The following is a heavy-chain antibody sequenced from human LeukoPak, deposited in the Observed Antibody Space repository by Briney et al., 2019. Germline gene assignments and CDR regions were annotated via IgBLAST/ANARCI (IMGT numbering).Heavy chain of an antibody. D-gene: IGHD6-6*01. Sequence: GGSLRLSCAASGFTFSSYAMSWVRQAPGKGLEWVSAISGSGGSTYYADSVKGRFTISRDNPKNTLYLQMNSLRAEDAAVYYCAKARIHSSSLPFDYWGQGTLVTVSS. J-gene: IGHJ4*02. CDR1: GFTFSSYA. V-gene: IGHV3-23*01. CDR2: ISGSGGST. CDR3: AKARIHSSSLPFDY.